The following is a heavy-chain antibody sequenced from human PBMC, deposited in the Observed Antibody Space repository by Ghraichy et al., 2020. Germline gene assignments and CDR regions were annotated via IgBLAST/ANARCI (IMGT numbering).Heavy chain of an antibody. Sequence: GGSLRLSCAASGFTFSRFGMHWVRQAPGKGLEWVAIIWYDGSKKYYADSVKGRFTISRDNSKNTLYLQMNSLRAEDTAVYYCARGYCTTSSCNDRPWFDPWGQGTRGTVSS. J-gene: IGHJ5*02. V-gene: IGHV3-33*01. CDR3: ARGYCTTSSCNDRPWFDP. CDR1: GFTFSRFG. D-gene: IGHD2-2*01. CDR2: IWYDGSKK.